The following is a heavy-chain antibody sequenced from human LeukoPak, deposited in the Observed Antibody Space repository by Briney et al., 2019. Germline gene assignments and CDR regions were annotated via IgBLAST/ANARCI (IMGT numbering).Heavy chain of an antibody. Sequence: ASVKVSCKASGYTFTSYYMHWVRQAPGQGLEWMGIINPSGSSGSYAQKFQGRITMTGDTSTSTVYMELSSLRPEDTALFYCSRRGGAGTRSYFDYWGQGTLVTVSS. J-gene: IGHJ4*02. CDR1: GYTFTSYY. D-gene: IGHD2-2*01. CDR3: SRRGGAGTRSYFDY. V-gene: IGHV1-46*01. CDR2: INPSGSSG.